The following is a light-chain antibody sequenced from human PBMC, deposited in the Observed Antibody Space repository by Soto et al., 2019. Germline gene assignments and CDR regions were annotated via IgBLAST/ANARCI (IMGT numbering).Light chain of an antibody. CDR2: STN. Sequence: QSVLTQPPSASVTPGQRVTISCSGGSSNIGANYVYWYQLLPGTAPKLLIYSTNQRPSGVPDRFSGSKSGTSASLAISGLRSEDEGEYYCAAWDNSLSGVFGGGTKLTVL. CDR3: AAWDNSLSGV. CDR1: SSNIGANY. J-gene: IGLJ3*02. V-gene: IGLV1-47*02.